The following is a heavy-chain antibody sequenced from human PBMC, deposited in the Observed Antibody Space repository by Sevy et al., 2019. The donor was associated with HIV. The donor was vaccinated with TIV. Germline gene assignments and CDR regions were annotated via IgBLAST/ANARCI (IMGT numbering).Heavy chain of an antibody. CDR3: ASRVNLEIAIPRPINY. CDR1: EFPFSDSA. J-gene: IGHJ4*02. D-gene: IGHD2-21*01. V-gene: IGHV3-30*03. Sequence: GGSLRLSCAASEFPFSDSAMHWFRQAPGKGLEWVAVISYDESRKYYVDSVKGRFTISRDNSDNMLYLQMNSLRVDDTAVYYCASRVNLEIAIPRPINYWGQGTLVTVSS. CDR2: ISYDESRK.